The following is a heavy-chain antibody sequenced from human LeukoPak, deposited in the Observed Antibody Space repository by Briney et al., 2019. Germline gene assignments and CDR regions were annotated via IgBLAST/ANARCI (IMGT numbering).Heavy chain of an antibody. CDR2: ISGSGGST. V-gene: IGHV3-23*01. CDR1: GFTFSSYA. J-gene: IGHJ4*02. D-gene: IGHD2-8*01. Sequence: GGSLRLSCAASGFTFSSYAMSWVRQAPGKGLEWVSAISGSGGSTYYVDSVKGRFTISRDNSKNTLYLQMNSLRAEDTAVHYCAKEGVDCTNGVCYRWIGFDYWGQGTLVTVSS. CDR3: AKEGVDCTNGVCYRWIGFDY.